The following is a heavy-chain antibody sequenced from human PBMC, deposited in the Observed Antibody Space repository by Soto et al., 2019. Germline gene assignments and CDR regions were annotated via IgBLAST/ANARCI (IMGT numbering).Heavy chain of an antibody. Sequence: EVQLVESGGGLVQPGGSLRLSCAASGFTVSSNYMSWVRQAPGKGLEWVSVIYSGGSTYYADSVKGRFTISRDNSKNTLYLQMNSLRAEDTAVYYCASSSSWYRYDYWGQGTLVTVSS. V-gene: IGHV3-66*01. CDR2: IYSGGST. CDR3: ASSSSWYRYDY. CDR1: GFTVSSNY. J-gene: IGHJ4*02. D-gene: IGHD6-13*01.